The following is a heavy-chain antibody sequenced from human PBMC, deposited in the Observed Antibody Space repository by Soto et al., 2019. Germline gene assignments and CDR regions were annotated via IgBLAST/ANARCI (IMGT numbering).Heavy chain of an antibody. Sequence: QVQLVQSGAEVKKPGSSVKVSCKASGGTFSSYAISWVRQAPGQGLEWMGGIIPILGTANYAQKFQGRVTITADESTSTAYMELSSLRSEDTAVYYCARGSTMIVVVTYDAFDIWGQGTMVTVSS. CDR1: GGTFSSYA. V-gene: IGHV1-69*01. J-gene: IGHJ3*02. CDR2: IIPILGTA. CDR3: ARGSTMIVVVTYDAFDI. D-gene: IGHD3-22*01.